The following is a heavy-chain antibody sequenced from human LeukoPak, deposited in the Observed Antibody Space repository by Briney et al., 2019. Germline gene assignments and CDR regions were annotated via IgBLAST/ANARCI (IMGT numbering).Heavy chain of an antibody. Sequence: PSETLSLTCTVSGGSLSSSSYYWGWLRQPPGTGLEWIGSIYYIGSTYYNPSLKSRVTISVDTSKNQFSLKLSSVTAADTAVYYCARTRGDYGLAVYWGQGTLVTVSS. D-gene: IGHD4-17*01. CDR2: IYYIGST. CDR1: GGSLSSSSYY. CDR3: ARTRGDYGLAVY. V-gene: IGHV4-39*01. J-gene: IGHJ4*02.